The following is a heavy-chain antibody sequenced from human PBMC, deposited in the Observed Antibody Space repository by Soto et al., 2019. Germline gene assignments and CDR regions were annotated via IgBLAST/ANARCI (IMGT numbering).Heavy chain of an antibody. CDR1: GFTFSSYG. D-gene: IGHD5-12*01. Sequence: VQLVESGGGVVQPGRSLRLSCAASGFTFSSYGMHWVRQAPGKGLEWVAVIWYDGSNKYYADSVKGRFTISRDNSKNTLYLQMNSLRAEDTAVYYCAREASGRMVATRGLDYWGQGTLVTVSS. J-gene: IGHJ4*02. CDR2: IWYDGSNK. CDR3: AREASGRMVATRGLDY. V-gene: IGHV3-33*01.